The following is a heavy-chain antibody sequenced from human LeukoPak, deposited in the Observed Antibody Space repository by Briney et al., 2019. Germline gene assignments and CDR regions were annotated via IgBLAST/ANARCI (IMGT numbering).Heavy chain of an antibody. V-gene: IGHV4-39*01. CDR3: AVSVLWFGELGDY. J-gene: IGHJ4*02. CDR2: IYYSGST. Sequence: SETLSLTCTVSGGSISSNSYYWGWIRQPPGRGLEWIGNIYYSGSTYYNPSLKSRVTISVDTSKNHFSLKLSSVTAADTAVYYCAVSVLWFGELGDYWGQGTLVTVSS. D-gene: IGHD3-10*01. CDR1: GGSISSNSYY.